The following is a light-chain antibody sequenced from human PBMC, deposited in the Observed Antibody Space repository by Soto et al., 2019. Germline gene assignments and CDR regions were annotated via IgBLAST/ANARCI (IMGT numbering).Light chain of an antibody. Sequence: EIVMTQSPATLSVSPGERATLSCRASQSISTNLAWYQQKPGQAPRLLISGASTRATGIPARFSGSGSGTEFPLTISSLQSEDFAVYYCQQYESSPYTFGQGTRLEIK. CDR3: QQYESSPYT. J-gene: IGKJ2*01. CDR1: QSISTN. CDR2: GAS. V-gene: IGKV3-15*01.